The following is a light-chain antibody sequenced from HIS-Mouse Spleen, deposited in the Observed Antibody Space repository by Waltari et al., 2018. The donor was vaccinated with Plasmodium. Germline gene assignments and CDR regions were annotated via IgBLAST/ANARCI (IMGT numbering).Light chain of an antibody. Sequence: SYELPQPPSVSVSPGQTARITCSGDAFQKQYAYWYQQEAGQAPVLVIYEDSKRPSGIPERFSGSSSGTMATLTISGAQVEDEADYYCYSTDSSGNHRVFGGGTKLTVL. CDR1: AFQKQY. CDR3: YSTDSSGNHRV. V-gene: IGLV3-10*01. CDR2: EDS. J-gene: IGLJ3*02.